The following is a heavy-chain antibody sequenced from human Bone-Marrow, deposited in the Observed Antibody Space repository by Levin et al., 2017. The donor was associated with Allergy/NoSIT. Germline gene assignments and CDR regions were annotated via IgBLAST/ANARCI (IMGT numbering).Heavy chain of an antibody. V-gene: IGHV3-66*01. CDR2: MYSGGST. CDR1: GFTVGNNH. Sequence: PGGSLRLSCASSGFTVGNNHMNWVRQAPGKGLEWVSLMYSGGSTRYADSVKGRFTTSRDSSKNTLYLQMDSLRADDTAVYYCATRSVAAPKWGRGTPVTVSS. D-gene: IGHD6-19*01. J-gene: IGHJ4*02. CDR3: ATRSVAAPK.